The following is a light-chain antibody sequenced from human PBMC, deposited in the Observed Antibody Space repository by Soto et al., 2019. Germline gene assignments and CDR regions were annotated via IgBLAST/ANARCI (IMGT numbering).Light chain of an antibody. CDR2: DVS. J-gene: IGLJ2*01. CDR3: SSYTASSTLV. Sequence: QSALTQPASVSGSPGQSITISCTGTSSDVGGYNYVSWYPQHPGKAPKLMIYDVSNRPSEISNRFSGAKSGNTASLNISGLQTEDEDDYYCSSYTASSTLVFGGGTKITV. V-gene: IGLV2-14*01. CDR1: SSDVGGYNY.